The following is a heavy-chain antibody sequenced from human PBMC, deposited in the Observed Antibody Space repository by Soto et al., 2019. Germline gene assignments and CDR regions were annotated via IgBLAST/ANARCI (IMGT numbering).Heavy chain of an antibody. CDR3: ARNGMDV. Sequence: ASVKVSCKASGYTFTSYDINWVRQATGQGLEWMGRMNPNSGNTGYAQKFQGRVTMTRDTSISTAYMELSRLRSDDTAVYYCARNGMDVWGQGTTVTVSS. J-gene: IGHJ6*02. CDR2: MNPNSGNT. CDR1: GYTFTSYD. V-gene: IGHV1-8*01.